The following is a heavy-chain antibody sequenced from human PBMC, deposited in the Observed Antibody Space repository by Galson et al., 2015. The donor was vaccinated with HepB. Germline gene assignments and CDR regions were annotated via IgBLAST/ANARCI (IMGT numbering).Heavy chain of an antibody. CDR2: ISYDGSNK. Sequence: SLRLSCAASGFTFSSYAMHWVRQAPGEGLEWVAVISYDGSNKYYADSVKGRFTISRDNSKNTLYLQMNSLRAEDTAVYYCARDPSNWNYEGGEYYFDYWGQGTLVTVSS. CDR1: GFTFSSYA. V-gene: IGHV3-30-3*01. J-gene: IGHJ4*02. CDR3: ARDPSNWNYEGGEYYFDY. D-gene: IGHD1-7*01.